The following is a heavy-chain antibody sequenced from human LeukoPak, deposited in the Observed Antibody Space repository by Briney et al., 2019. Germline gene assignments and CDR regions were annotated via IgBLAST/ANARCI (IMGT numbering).Heavy chain of an antibody. CDR2: ISWNSGSI. CDR3: ASPNWNYGATVYDSFDI. Sequence: SGGSLRLSCAASGFTFDDYAMHWVRQAPGKGLEWVSGISWNSGSIGYADSVKGRFTISRDNAKNSLYLQMNSLRAEDTAVYYCASPNWNYGATVYDSFDIWGPGTMVTVSS. J-gene: IGHJ3*02. D-gene: IGHD1-7*01. V-gene: IGHV3-9*01. CDR1: GFTFDDYA.